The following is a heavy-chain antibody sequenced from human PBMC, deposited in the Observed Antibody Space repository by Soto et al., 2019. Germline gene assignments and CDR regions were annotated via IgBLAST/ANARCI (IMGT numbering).Heavy chain of an antibody. V-gene: IGHV4-34*01. CDR3: ASREYDILTGVPGRDV. J-gene: IGHJ6*03. CDR1: GGSFSGYS. CDR2: INHSGST. D-gene: IGHD3-9*01. Sequence: SETLSLTCAVYGGSFSGYSWSWIRQPPGKGLEWIGEINHSGSTNYNPSLKSRVTISVDTSKNQFSLKLSSVTAADTAVYYWASREYDILTGVPGRDVWGKGTTVT.